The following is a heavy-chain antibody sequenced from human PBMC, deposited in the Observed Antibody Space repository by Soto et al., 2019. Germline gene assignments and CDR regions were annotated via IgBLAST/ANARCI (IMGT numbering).Heavy chain of an antibody. Sequence: QITLKESGPTLVKPTQTLTLTCTFSGFSLKTSGMGMSWIRQPPGKALEWLALIYWDDDKRYSPSLKNRLTITKDTSKHEVVLTLTNMDPVDTATYYCAHSLYHYDNSCHYTSWYFDLWGRGTLVTFSS. V-gene: IGHV2-5*02. CDR1: GFSLKTSGMG. J-gene: IGHJ2*01. CDR3: AHSLYHYDNSCHYTSWYFDL. D-gene: IGHD3-22*01. CDR2: IYWDDDK.